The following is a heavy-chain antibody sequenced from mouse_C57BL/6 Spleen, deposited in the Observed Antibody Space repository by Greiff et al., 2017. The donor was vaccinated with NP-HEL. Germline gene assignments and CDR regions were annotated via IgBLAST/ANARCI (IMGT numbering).Heavy chain of an antibody. J-gene: IGHJ4*01. CDR2: IDPSDSYT. Sequence: VQLQQPGAELVRPGTSVKLSCKASGYTFTSYWMHWVKQRPGQGLEWIGVIDPSDSYTNYNQKFKGKATLTVDTSSSTAYMQLSSLTSEDSAVYDCARNYSSSSYYAMDYWGQGTSVTVSS. D-gene: IGHD1-1*01. V-gene: IGHV1-59*01. CDR3: ARNYSSSSYYAMDY. CDR1: GYTFTSYW.